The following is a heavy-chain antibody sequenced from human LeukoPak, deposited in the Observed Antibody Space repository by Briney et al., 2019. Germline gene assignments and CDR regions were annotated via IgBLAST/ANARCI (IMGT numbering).Heavy chain of an antibody. CDR2: ISYDGSNK. CDR1: GFTFSSYA. D-gene: IGHD1-26*01. Sequence: PGGSLRLSCAASGFTFSSYAMHWVRQAPGKGLEWVAVISYDGSNKYYADSVKGRFTISRDNSKNTLYLQMNSLRAEDTAVYYCARGLYSGSYYVRKSPDYWGQGTLVTVSS. V-gene: IGHV3-30-3*01. CDR3: ARGLYSGSYYVRKSPDY. J-gene: IGHJ4*02.